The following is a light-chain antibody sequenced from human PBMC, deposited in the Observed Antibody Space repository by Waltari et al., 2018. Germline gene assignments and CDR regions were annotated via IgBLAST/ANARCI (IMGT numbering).Light chain of an antibody. CDR3: QQRRNWPLT. J-gene: IGKJ4*01. Sequence: SCRARRSVSWYLPWYQHRPGQAPRLLFYDASNRATGIPARFSGSGSETDFTLTISSLEPEDSAVYYCQQRRNWPLTFGGGTKVAIK. CDR2: DAS. V-gene: IGKV3-11*01. CDR1: RSVSWY.